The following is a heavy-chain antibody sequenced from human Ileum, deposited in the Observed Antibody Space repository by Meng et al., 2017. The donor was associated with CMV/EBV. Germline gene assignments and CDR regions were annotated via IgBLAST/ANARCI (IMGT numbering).Heavy chain of an antibody. Sequence: ASVKVSCKASGYTFTGYYMHWVQQAPGQGLEWMGWINPNSGGTNYAQKFQGRVTMTRDTSISTAYMELSRLRSDDTTVYYCARSWELTAPDYWGQGTLVTVSS. J-gene: IGHJ4*02. D-gene: IGHD1-26*01. CDR2: INPNSGGT. CDR3: ARSWELTAPDY. V-gene: IGHV1-2*02. CDR1: GYTFTGYY.